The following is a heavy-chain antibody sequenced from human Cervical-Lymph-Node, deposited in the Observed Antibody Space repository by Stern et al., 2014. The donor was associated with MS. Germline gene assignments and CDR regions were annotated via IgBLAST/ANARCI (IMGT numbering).Heavy chain of an antibody. Sequence: QVQLLQSGAEVKKPGASVKVSCKASGYSFTGYFMHWVRQAPGQGLEWMGWINPNSGATDFAQKFQGRVTMTRDTSISTAYMELNSLRSDDTAVYYCATATAVQARFWFDPWGQGTLVIVSS. J-gene: IGHJ5*02. CDR2: INPNSGAT. V-gene: IGHV1-2*02. D-gene: IGHD6-13*01. CDR3: ATATAVQARFWFDP. CDR1: GYSFTGYF.